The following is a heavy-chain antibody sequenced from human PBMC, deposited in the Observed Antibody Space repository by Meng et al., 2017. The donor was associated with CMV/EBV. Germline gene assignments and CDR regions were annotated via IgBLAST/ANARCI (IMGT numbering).Heavy chain of an antibody. CDR2: INHSGST. V-gene: IGHV4-34*01. CDR3: ARGGNWFDP. CDR1: GGSFSGYY. J-gene: IGHJ5*02. Sequence: QVPLPQWGAELLQPSVTLSLTFAVYGGSFSGYYWHWIRQPPGKGLEWIGEINHSGSTNYNPSLKSRVTISVDTSKNQFSLKLSSVTAADTAVYYCARGGNWFDPWGQGTLVTVSS.